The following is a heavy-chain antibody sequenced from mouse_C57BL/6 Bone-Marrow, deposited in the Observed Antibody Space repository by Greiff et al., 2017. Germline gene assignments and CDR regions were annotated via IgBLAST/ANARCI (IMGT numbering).Heavy chain of an antibody. CDR2: IYPGDGDT. J-gene: IGHJ3*01. CDR1: GYAFSRYW. Sequence: QVHVKQSGAELVKPGASVKISCKASGYAFSRYWMNWVKQRPGKGLEWIGQIYPGDGDTNYNGKFKGKATLTADKSSSTAYMQLSSLTSEDSAVYFCARSALELGEAYWGQGTLVTVSA. V-gene: IGHV1-80*01. D-gene: IGHD4-1*01. CDR3: ARSALELGEAY.